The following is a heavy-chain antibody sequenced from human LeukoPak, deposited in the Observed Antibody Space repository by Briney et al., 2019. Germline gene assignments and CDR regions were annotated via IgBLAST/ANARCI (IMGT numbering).Heavy chain of an antibody. CDR3: ADGSGSLFDY. J-gene: IGHJ4*02. CDR1: GFTFSSYA. Sequence: GGSLRLSCAASGFTFSSYAMSWVRQAPGKGLEWVSAISGSGGSTYYADSVKGRFTISRDNAKNSLYLQMNSLRAEDTAVYYCADGSGSLFDYWGQGTLVTVSS. V-gene: IGHV3-23*01. CDR2: ISGSGGST.